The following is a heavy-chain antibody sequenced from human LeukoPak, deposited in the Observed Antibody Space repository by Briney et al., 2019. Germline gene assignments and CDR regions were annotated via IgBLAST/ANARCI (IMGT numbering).Heavy chain of an antibody. V-gene: IGHV3-21*01. J-gene: IGHJ4*02. CDR3: ARDFVVVPAVTDY. CDR1: GFTFSSYS. CDR2: ISSSSSYI. D-gene: IGHD2-2*01. Sequence: GGSLRLSCAASGFTFSSYSMNWVRQAPGKGLEWVSSISSSSSYIYYADSVKGRFTISRDNAKNSLYLQMNSLRAEDTAVYYCARDFVVVPAVTDYWGQGTLVTVSS.